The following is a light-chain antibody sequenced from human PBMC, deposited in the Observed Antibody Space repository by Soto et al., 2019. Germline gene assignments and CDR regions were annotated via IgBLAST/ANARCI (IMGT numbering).Light chain of an antibody. CDR3: QSYDSSLSVWV. CDR1: SSNIGAGYD. Sequence: QSVLTQPPSVSGAPGQRVTISCTGSSSNIGAGYDVHWYHQLPGTAPKLLIYGNNNRPSGVPDRFSGSRSGTSASLATTGLQAEDEADYYCQSYDSSLSVWVFGGGTKVTVL. CDR2: GNN. V-gene: IGLV1-40*01. J-gene: IGLJ3*02.